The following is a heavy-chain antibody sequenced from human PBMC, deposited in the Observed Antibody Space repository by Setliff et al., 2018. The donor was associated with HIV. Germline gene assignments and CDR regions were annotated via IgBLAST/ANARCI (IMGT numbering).Heavy chain of an antibody. J-gene: IGHJ3*02. CDR3: ARDAAAPAAIEGAFDI. Sequence: SLRLSCAASGFTFSTYWMSWVRQAPGKGLEWVANIKQDGSEKNYMDSVKGRFTISRDNAKNTLSLQINSLRAEDTAVYYCARDAAAPAAIEGAFDIWGQGTMVTVSS. CDR1: GFTFSTYW. CDR2: IKQDGSEK. V-gene: IGHV3-7*05. D-gene: IGHD2-2*02.